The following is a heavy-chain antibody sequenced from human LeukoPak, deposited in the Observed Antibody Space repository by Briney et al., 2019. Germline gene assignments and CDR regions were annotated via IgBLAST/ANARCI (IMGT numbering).Heavy chain of an antibody. CDR3: TSRGYCSGGSCRASYYFDY. CDR1: GYSISSGYY. D-gene: IGHD2-15*01. CDR2: IYHSGST. J-gene: IGHJ4*02. V-gene: IGHV4-38-2*02. Sequence: SETLSLTCSVSGYSISSGYYWGWIRQPPGKGLEWIGSIYHSGSTYYNWSLKSRVTISVDTSKSQFSLKLNSVTAADTAVYYCTSRGYCSGGSCRASYYFDYWGQGTLVTVSS.